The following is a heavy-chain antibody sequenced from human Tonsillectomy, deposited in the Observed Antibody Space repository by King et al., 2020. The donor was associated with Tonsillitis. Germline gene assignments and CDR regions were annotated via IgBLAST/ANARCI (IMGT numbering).Heavy chain of an antibody. CDR3: VKDIGWRGVYSYVYDGMDV. CDR1: GFSFDDHA. Sequence: QLVQSGGGLGQPGRSLRLSCAASGFSFDDHAMHWVRQAPGKGLEWGSGISWNSVSIDYADSVKGRFTMSRDNAQNSLSLQMNSLRLEDTALYYCVKDIGWRGVYSYVYDGMDVWGQGTTVTVSS. D-gene: IGHD5-18*01. J-gene: IGHJ6*02. CDR2: ISWNSVSI. V-gene: IGHV3-9*01.